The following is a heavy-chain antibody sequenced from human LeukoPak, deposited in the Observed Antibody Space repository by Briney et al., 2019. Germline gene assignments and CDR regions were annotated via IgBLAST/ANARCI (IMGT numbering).Heavy chain of an antibody. CDR2: ISGSGGST. V-gene: IGHV3-23*01. CDR1: GFTFSSYE. Sequence: GGSLRLSCAASGFTFSSYEMNWVRQAPGKGLEWVSAISGSGGSTYYADSVKGRFTISRDNSKNTLYLQMNSLRAEDTAVYYCAKGGPALYYFDYWGQGTLVTVSS. J-gene: IGHJ4*02. CDR3: AKGGPALYYFDY.